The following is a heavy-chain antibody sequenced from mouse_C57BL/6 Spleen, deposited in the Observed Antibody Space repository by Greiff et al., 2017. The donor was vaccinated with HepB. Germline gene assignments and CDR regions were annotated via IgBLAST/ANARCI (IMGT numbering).Heavy chain of an antibody. CDR3: ARGYGSSLAY. CDR1: GYSFTGYY. CDR2: INPSTGGT. D-gene: IGHD1-1*01. J-gene: IGHJ3*01. V-gene: IGHV1-42*01. Sequence: EVQLQQSGPELVKPGASVKISCKASGYSFTGYYMNWVKQSPEKSLEWIGEINPSTGGTTYNQKFKAKATLTVDKSSSTAYMQLKSLTSEDSAVYYCARGYGSSLAYWGQGTLVTVSA.